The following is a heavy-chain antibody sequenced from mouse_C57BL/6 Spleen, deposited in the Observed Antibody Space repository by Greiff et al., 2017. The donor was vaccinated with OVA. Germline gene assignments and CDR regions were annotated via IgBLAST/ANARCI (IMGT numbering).Heavy chain of an antibody. CDR2: IYPGSGST. V-gene: IGHV1-55*01. CDR1: GYTFTSYW. D-gene: IGHD1-1*01. Sequence: VQLQQPGAELVKPGASVKMSCKASGYTFTSYWITWVKQRPGQGLEWIGDIYPGSGSTNYNEKFKSKATLTVDTSSSTAYMQLSSLTSEDSAVYYCARGVTTVVEGAMDYWGQGTSVTVSS. CDR3: ARGVTTVVEGAMDY. J-gene: IGHJ4*01.